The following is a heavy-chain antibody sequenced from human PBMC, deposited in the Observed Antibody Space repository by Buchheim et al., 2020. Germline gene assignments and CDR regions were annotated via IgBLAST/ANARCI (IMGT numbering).Heavy chain of an antibody. V-gene: IGHV5-10-1*01. J-gene: IGHJ5*02. D-gene: IGHD6-19*01. CDR2: IDPRDSYT. Sequence: EVQLVQSGAEVKKPGESLRISCKGSGYSFTNYWINWVRQMPGKGLEWMGRIDPRDSYTYYSPSFQGHVTISADKSIGTAYLKWISLEASDTDIYYWERQVAVAGWFDPWGQGTL. CDR3: ERQVAVAGWFDP. CDR1: GYSFTNYW.